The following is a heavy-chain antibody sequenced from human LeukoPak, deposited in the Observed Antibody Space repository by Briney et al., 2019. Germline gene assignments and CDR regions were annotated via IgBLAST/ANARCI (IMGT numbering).Heavy chain of an antibody. Sequence: GGSLRLSCAASGFTFSSYAMSWVRQAPGKGLEWVSAISSSGGSTWYADSVKGRFTITRDNSKNTLYLQMNSLRAEDTAVYYCAKTKSGYCSGGSCYVDYWGQGTLVTVSS. V-gene: IGHV3-23*01. CDR1: GFTFSSYA. CDR2: ISSSGGST. D-gene: IGHD2-15*01. CDR3: AKTKSGYCSGGSCYVDY. J-gene: IGHJ4*02.